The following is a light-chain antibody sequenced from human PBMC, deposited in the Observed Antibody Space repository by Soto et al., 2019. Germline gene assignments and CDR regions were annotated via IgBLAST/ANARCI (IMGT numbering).Light chain of an antibody. CDR3: QQVNSLPIT. J-gene: IGKJ5*01. CDR1: QGVSGS. Sequence: DIEMTQSPSSVSASVGDRVTITCRASQGVSGSLAWYQQKPGQAPRLLIYGASNWHTGIPARFSGSGSGTDFTLTISSLQPEDCATYYCQQVNSLPITFGQGTRLEIK. V-gene: IGKV1-12*01. CDR2: GAS.